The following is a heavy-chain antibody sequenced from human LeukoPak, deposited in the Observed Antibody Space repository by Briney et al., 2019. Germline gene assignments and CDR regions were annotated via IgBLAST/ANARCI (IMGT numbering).Heavy chain of an antibody. CDR1: GFTFSIYA. V-gene: IGHV3-30-3*01. CDR2: ISYDGSNK. J-gene: IGHJ6*02. D-gene: IGHD2/OR15-2a*01. CDR3: ARGTQYYYYTMDV. Sequence: GGSLRLSCAAPGFTFSIYAMHWVHQAPGKGLEWVAVISYDGSNKYYADSVKGRFSISRDNSKNTLYLQMNSLRAEDTAVYYCARGTQYYYYTMDVWGQGTTVTVSS.